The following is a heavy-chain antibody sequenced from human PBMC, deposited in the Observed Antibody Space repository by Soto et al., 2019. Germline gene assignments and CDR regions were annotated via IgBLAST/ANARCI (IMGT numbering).Heavy chain of an antibody. CDR1: GGSISSYGYY. V-gene: IGHV4-31*03. D-gene: IGHD4-4*01. Sequence: QVLLQESGPGLVKPSQTLSLTCTVSGGSISSYGYYWSWIRQHPGKGLAWIGFTSYSGSTYYNSSLKSRVIISADTSKPQFSLRLSSVTAADTAVYYCARVQYWYFDLWGRGTLVTVSS. CDR3: ARVQYWYFDL. CDR2: TSYSGST. J-gene: IGHJ2*01.